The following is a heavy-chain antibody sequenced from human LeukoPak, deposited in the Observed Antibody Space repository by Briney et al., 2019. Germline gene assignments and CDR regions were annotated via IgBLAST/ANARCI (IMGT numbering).Heavy chain of an antibody. CDR3: ARDMTMAGEVPQY. V-gene: IGHV1-2*02. CDR2: TNPNSGGT. Sequence: VASVKVSCKASGYTFTGYNMHWVRQAPGQGLEWMGWTNPNSGGTNYAQKFQGRVTMTRDTSISTAYMELSRLRSDDTAMYYCARDMTMAGEVPQYWGQGTLVTVSS. D-gene: IGHD6-19*01. CDR1: GYTFTGYN. J-gene: IGHJ4*02.